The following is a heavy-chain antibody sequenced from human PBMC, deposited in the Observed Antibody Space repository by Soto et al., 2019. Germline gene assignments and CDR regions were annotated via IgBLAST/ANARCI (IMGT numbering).Heavy chain of an antibody. CDR2: ISAYNGNT. Sequence: ASVKVSCKASGYTFTSYGISWVRQAPGHGLEWMGWISAYNGNTNYAQKLQGRVTMTTDTSTSTAYMELRSLRSDDTAVYYCARVVGYYYDSSRDAFDIWGQGTMVTVSS. CDR3: ARVVGYYYDSSRDAFDI. D-gene: IGHD3-22*01. J-gene: IGHJ3*02. V-gene: IGHV1-18*04. CDR1: GYTFTSYG.